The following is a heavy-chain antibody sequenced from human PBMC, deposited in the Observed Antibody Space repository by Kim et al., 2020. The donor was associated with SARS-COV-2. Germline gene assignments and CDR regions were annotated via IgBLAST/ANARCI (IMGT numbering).Heavy chain of an antibody. CDR3: RLWFGELNFDY. CDR2: IYYSGST. CDR1: GGSISRSSYY. J-gene: IGHJ4*02. V-gene: IGHV4-39*01. Sequence: SETLSLTCTVSGGSISRSSYYWGWIRQPPGKGLEWIGSIYYSGSTYYNPSLKSRVTISVDTSKNQFSLKLSSVTAADTAVYYCRLWFGELNFDYWGQGTLVTVSS. D-gene: IGHD3-10*01.